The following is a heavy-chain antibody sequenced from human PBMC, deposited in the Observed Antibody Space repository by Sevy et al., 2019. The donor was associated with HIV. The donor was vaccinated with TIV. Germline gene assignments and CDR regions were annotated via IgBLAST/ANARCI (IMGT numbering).Heavy chain of an antibody. CDR2: ISFDGGNK. J-gene: IGHJ4*02. CDR1: GFSLSDYA. V-gene: IGHV3-30-3*01. Sequence: GGSLRLSCAASGFSLSDYAIHWARQGPVKGLEWLTVISFDGGNKYYADSVKGRFTISRENSKNTVPLQMNSLRPDDTALYYCARGPYNSGLRLDFWGRGILVTVSS. D-gene: IGHD5-12*01. CDR3: ARGPYNSGLRLDF.